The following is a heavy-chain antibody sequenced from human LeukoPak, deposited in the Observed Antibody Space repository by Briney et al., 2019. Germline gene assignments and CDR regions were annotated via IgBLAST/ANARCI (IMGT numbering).Heavy chain of an antibody. D-gene: IGHD3-10*01. CDR2: INSDGSST. Sequence: GGCLRLSCAATGFTFSSYWIHLVCQAAATCLPWVSRINSDGSSTSYADSVKGRFTISRDNAKNTLYLQMNSLRAEDTAVYYCAGDWLVPFDYWGQGTLVTVSS. CDR3: AGDWLVPFDY. CDR1: GFTFSSYW. J-gene: IGHJ4*02. V-gene: IGHV3-74*01.